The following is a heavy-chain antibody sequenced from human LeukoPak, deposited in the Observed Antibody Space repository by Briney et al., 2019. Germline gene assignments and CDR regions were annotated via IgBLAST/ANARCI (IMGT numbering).Heavy chain of an antibody. CDR3: ARGRRGSYRGGYNWLDP. Sequence: SETLSLTCTVSGASVNSYYWTWIRQPPGKGLEWIGEINHSGSTNYNPSLKSRVTISVDTSKNQFSLKLSSVTAADTAVYYCARGRRGSYRGGYNWLDPWGQGTLVTVSS. V-gene: IGHV4-34*01. CDR2: INHSGST. CDR1: GASVNSYY. J-gene: IGHJ5*02. D-gene: IGHD3-16*02.